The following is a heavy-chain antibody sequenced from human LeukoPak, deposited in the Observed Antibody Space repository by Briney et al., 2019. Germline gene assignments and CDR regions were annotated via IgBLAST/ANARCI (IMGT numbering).Heavy chain of an antibody. CDR1: GFTFSNCW. D-gene: IGHD5-12*01. V-gene: IGHV3-7*01. CDR3: VRDGGVSGYDLLDY. CDR2: INQDGSKQ. Sequence: GGSLRLSCAASGFTFSNCWMTWVRQAPGKGLEWVAHINQDGSKQYYMDSVKARFTISRDNAKNSLSLRMNSLRAEDTAVYYCVRDGGVSGYDLLDYWGQGTLVTVSS. J-gene: IGHJ4*02.